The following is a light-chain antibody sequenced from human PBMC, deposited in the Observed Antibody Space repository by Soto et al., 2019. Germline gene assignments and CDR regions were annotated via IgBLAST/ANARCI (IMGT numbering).Light chain of an antibody. J-gene: IGLJ3*02. CDR1: SSDVGGYNY. CDR2: EVS. CDR3: SSYTSGSTWL. V-gene: IGLV2-14*01. Sequence: QYALTQPASVSGSPGQSITISCTGTSSDVGGYNYVSWYQQHPGKAPKLMIYEVSNRPSGVSNRFSGSKSGNTASLTISGLQAEDEADYYCSSYTSGSTWLFGGGTKVTVL.